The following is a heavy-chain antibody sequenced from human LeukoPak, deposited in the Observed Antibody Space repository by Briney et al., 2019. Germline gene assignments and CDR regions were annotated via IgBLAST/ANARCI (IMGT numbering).Heavy chain of an antibody. CDR1: GASITTYY. CDR2: IYYSGST. J-gene: IGHJ5*02. Sequence: SETLSLTCTVSGASITTYYWSWIRQPPGKGLEWIGYIYYSGSTNYNPSLRSRLTISLDTSKNQFSLKLSSVTAADTAVYYCARGRGGGGSSNNWLDLWGQGSLVIVSS. CDR3: ARGRGGGGSSNNWLDL. D-gene: IGHD2-15*01. V-gene: IGHV4-59*01.